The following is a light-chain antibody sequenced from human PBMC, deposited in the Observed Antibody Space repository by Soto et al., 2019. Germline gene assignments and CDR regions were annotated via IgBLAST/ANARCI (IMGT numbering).Light chain of an antibody. Sequence: DIQMTQSPSTLSASVGDRVTITCRASQSISSWLAWDQQKPGKAPKLLIYDASSLESGVPSRFSGSGSGTEFTLPISSLQPDDFATYYCQQYNSYPTFGQGTKVEIK. CDR1: QSISSW. CDR2: DAS. V-gene: IGKV1-5*01. CDR3: QQYNSYPT. J-gene: IGKJ1*01.